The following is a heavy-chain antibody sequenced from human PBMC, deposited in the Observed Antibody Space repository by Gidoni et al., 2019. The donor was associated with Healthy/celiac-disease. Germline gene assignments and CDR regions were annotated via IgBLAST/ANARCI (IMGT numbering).Heavy chain of an antibody. V-gene: IGHV4-39*01. Sequence: QLQLQESGPGLVKPSETLSLTCTVSGGSISSSSYYWGWIRQPPGKGLEWIGSIYYSGSTYYNPSLKSRVTISVDTSKNQFSLKLSSVTAADTAVYYCEKGYKLWYFDLWGRGTLVTVSS. J-gene: IGHJ2*01. CDR2: IYYSGST. CDR3: EKGYKLWYFDL. CDR1: GGSISSSSYY. D-gene: IGHD1-1*01.